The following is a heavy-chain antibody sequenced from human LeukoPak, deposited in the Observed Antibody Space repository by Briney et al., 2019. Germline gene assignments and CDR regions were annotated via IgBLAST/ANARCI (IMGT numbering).Heavy chain of an antibody. V-gene: IGHV1-69*04. CDR2: IIPILGIA. CDR3: ARRVTAIGYYYYGMDV. CDR1: GGTFSSYA. Sequence: ASVKVSCKASGGTFSSYAISWVRQAPGQGLEWMGRIIPILGIANYAQKFQGRVTMTTDTSTSTAYMELRSLRSDDTAVYYCARRVTAIGYYYYGMDVWGQGTTVTVS. J-gene: IGHJ6*02. D-gene: IGHD2-21*02.